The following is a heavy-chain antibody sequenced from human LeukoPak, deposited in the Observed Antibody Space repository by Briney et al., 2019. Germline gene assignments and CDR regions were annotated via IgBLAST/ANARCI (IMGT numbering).Heavy chain of an antibody. CDR3: ATRAIWFGELPPSYYYYMDV. J-gene: IGHJ6*03. CDR1: RGTFSSYA. V-gene: IGHV1-69*13. CDR2: IIPIFGTA. D-gene: IGHD3-10*01. Sequence: SVKVSCKACRGTFSSYAISWVRQAPGQGLEWMGGIIPIFGTANYAQKFQGRVTITADESTSTAYMELSSLRSEDTAVYYCATRAIWFGELPPSYYYYMDVWGKGTTVTVSS.